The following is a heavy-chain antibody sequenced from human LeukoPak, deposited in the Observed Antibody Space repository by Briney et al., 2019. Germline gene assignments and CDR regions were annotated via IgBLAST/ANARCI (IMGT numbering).Heavy chain of an antibody. D-gene: IGHD2-21*02. CDR1: GFTFSNYW. Sequence: RGSLRLSCAASGFTFSNYWMSWVRQAPGKGLEWVANIKQDGSEKYYVDSVKGRFTISRDNAKNSLYLQMNSLRAEDTAVYYCASPVVTATAYYYWGQGTLVTVSS. CDR3: ASPVVTATAYYY. CDR2: IKQDGSEK. J-gene: IGHJ4*02. V-gene: IGHV3-7*03.